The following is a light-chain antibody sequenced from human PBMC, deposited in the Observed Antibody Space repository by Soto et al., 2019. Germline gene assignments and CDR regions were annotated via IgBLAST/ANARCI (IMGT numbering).Light chain of an antibody. CDR1: QRIGTF. V-gene: IGKV1-39*01. CDR3: QQSYSSSWT. CDR2: SAS. Sequence: DIQVTQSPSSLSAAVVDIVTITCRTSQRIGTFVNWYQQRQGRAPKLLIYSASTLQSGVPSRFSAGGSGTDFTLTISSLQREDFATYFCQQSYSSSWTFGPGTKVDIK. J-gene: IGKJ1*01.